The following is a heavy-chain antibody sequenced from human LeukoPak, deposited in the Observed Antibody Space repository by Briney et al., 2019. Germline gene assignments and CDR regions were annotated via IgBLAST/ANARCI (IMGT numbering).Heavy chain of an antibody. Sequence: PGGSLRLSCAASGITFSSYSMNWVRQAPGKGLEWVSYISGSSSAIYYADSVKGRFTISRDNAKNSLYLQMNSLRAEDTAVYYCASDSPIQWLAIDYWGQGTLVTVSS. CDR2: ISGSSSAI. D-gene: IGHD6-19*01. CDR1: GITFSSYS. V-gene: IGHV3-48*04. CDR3: ASDSPIQWLAIDY. J-gene: IGHJ4*02.